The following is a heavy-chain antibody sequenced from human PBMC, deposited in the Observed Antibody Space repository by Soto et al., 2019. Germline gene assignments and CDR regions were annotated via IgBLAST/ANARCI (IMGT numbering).Heavy chain of an antibody. V-gene: IGHV3-23*01. Sequence: PGGSLRLSCAASGFTFSSYAMSWVRQAPGKGLEWVSAISGSGGSTYYADSVKGRFTISRDNSKNTLYLQMNSLRAEDTAVYYCVFYDSSGYYYLVQEYFQHWGQGTLVTVSS. CDR1: GFTFSSYA. D-gene: IGHD3-22*01. J-gene: IGHJ1*01. CDR3: VFYDSSGYYYLVQEYFQH. CDR2: ISGSGGST.